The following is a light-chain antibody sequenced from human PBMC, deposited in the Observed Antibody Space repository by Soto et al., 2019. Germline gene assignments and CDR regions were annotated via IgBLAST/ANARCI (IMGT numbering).Light chain of an antibody. CDR2: DVS. Sequence: QSALTQPASVSGPPGQSITISCTGTSSDAGGYNYVSWYQQHPGKAPTLMIYDVSNRPSGVSNLFSGSQSGNTAALAISGLQPPDEAADYCSSYTSGGTPSVCGSGTQVPV. V-gene: IGLV2-14*01. J-gene: IGLJ1*01. CDR3: SSYTSGGTPSV. CDR1: SSDAGGYNY.